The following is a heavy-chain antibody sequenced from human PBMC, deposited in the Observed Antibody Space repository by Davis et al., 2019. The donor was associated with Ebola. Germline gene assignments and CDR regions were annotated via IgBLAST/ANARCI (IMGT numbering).Heavy chain of an antibody. CDR3: ARYSSAYHGVDY. D-gene: IGHD3-22*01. CDR1: GFTFRSYW. V-gene: IGHV3-7*01. Sequence: GESLKISCAASGFTFRSYWMNWVRQAPGKGLEWVANIKQDGSEKYYVDSVKGRFTISRDNAKNTLYLQMNSLRAEDTAVYYCARYSSAYHGVDYWGQGTLVTVSS. J-gene: IGHJ4*02. CDR2: IKQDGSEK.